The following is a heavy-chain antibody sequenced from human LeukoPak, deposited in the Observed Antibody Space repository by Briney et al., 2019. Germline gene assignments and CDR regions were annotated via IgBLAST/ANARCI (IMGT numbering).Heavy chain of an antibody. CDR1: GYSISGGYY. Sequence: PSETLSVTCADSGYSISGGYYWGWIRRPPGKGREWIGSIYHSGSTYYNPSLKSRVTISVDTSKNQFSLKLSSVTAADTAVYYCARVGDYYGSDYWGQGTLVTVSS. CDR2: IYHSGST. CDR3: ARVGDYYGSDY. J-gene: IGHJ4*02. D-gene: IGHD3-10*01. V-gene: IGHV4-38-2*01.